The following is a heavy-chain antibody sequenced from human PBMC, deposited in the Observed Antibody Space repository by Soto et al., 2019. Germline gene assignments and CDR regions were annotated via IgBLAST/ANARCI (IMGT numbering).Heavy chain of an antibody. CDR3: ARGFIKYYYDGSGYYWFDP. D-gene: IGHD3-22*01. V-gene: IGHV3-53*01. J-gene: IGHJ5*02. Sequence: PRGALSVFCAPSVFTVSTNYMSWVRQAPGKGLEWVSVIYSGGSTYYADSVKGRFTISRDNSKNTLYLQMNSLRAEDTAVYYCARGFIKYYYDGSGYYWFDPWGQGTMVTVSS. CDR2: IYSGGST. CDR1: VFTVSTNY.